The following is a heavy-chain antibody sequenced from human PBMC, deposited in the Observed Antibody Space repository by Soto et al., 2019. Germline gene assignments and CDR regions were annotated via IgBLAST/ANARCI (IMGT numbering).Heavy chain of an antibody. V-gene: IGHV1-3*01. CDR3: AREKGIAVAGDAFDI. D-gene: IGHD6-19*01. Sequence: ASVKVSCKASGYTFTSYAMHWVRQAPGQRLEWMGWINAGNGNTKYSQKFQGRVTITRDTSASTAYMELSSLRSDDTAVYYCAREKGIAVAGDAFDIWGQGTMVTVSS. J-gene: IGHJ3*02. CDR1: GYTFTSYA. CDR2: INAGNGNT.